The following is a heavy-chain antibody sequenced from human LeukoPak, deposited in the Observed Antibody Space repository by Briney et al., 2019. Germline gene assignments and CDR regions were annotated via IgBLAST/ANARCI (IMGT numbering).Heavy chain of an antibody. Sequence: PGGSLRLSCAASGFIFSSYGIHWVHQAPGKGLEWVAVISYDGSNKYYADSVKGRFTISRDNSKNTLYLQMNSLRAEDTAVYYCAAMIADAFDIWGQGTMVTVSS. V-gene: IGHV3-30*19. CDR2: ISYDGSNK. D-gene: IGHD3-22*01. CDR3: AAMIADAFDI. J-gene: IGHJ3*02. CDR1: GFIFSSYG.